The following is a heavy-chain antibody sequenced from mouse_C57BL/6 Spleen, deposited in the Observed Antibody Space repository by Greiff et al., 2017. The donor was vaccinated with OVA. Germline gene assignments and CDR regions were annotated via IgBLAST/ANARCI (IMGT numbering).Heavy chain of an antibody. V-gene: IGHV1-18*01. J-gene: IGHJ3*01. D-gene: IGHD1-1*01. CDR3: AREGSSSWFAY. Sequence: VQLQQSGPELVKPGASVKISCKASGYTFTDYNMDWVKQSHGKSLEWIGDINPNNGGTIYNQKFKGKATLTVDKSSSTAYMELRSLTSEDSAVYCCAREGSSSWFAYWGQGTPVTVSA. CDR2: INPNNGGT. CDR1: GYTFTDYN.